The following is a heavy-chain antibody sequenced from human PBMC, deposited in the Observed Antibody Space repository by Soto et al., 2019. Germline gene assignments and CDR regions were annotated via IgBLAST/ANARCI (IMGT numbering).Heavy chain of an antibody. J-gene: IGHJ4*02. CDR3: AKTLYYYDTRRYQ. CDR1: GFSFSDSA. CDR2: IRSKHNNYAT. D-gene: IGHD3-22*01. V-gene: IGHV3-73*01. Sequence: PGGSLRLSCAASGFSFSDSAMHWVRQASGKGLEWVGRIRSKHNNYATGYAASVQGRSTISRDNSKNTLYLQMNSLRAEDTAVYYCAKTLYYYDTRRYQWGQGTLVTVSS.